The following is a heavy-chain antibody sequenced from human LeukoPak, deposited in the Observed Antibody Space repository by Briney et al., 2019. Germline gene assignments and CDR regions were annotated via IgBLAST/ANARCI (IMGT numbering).Heavy chain of an antibody. V-gene: IGHV4-38-2*02. CDR1: GYSISSGYY. CDR3: ARVTYYYDSSGYYLFDY. D-gene: IGHD3-22*01. J-gene: IGHJ4*02. Sequence: SETLSLTCTVSGYSISSGYYWGWIRQPPGKGLEWIGSIYHSGSTYYNPSLKSRVTISVDTSKNQFSLKLSSVTAADTAVYYCARVTYYYDSSGYYLFDYWGQGTLVTVSS. CDR2: IYHSGST.